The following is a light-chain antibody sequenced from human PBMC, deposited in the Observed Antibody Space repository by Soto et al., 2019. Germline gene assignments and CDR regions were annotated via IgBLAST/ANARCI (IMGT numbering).Light chain of an antibody. CDR3: QQYNTYSPT. CDR2: DAS. CDR1: QSISFW. V-gene: IGKV1-5*01. Sequence: DIQMTQSPSTLSAFVGDRVTITCRARQSISFWLAWYQQKPGKAPKLLIYDASSLEIGVPSRFSGSGSGTEFTLTISSLQPDDFATYYCQQYNTYSPTFGQGTEVEIK. J-gene: IGKJ1*01.